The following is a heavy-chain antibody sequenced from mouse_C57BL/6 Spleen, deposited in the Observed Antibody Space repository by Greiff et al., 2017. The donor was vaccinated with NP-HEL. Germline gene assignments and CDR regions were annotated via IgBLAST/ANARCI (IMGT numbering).Heavy chain of an antibody. D-gene: IGHD2-1*01. CDR2: INPNNGGT. CDR1: GYTFTDYN. V-gene: IGHV1-18*01. J-gene: IGHJ4*01. CDR3: ARGRGIYYGYNAMDY. Sequence: EVQLQESGPELVKPGASVKIPCKASGYTFTDYNMDWVKQSHGKSLEWIGDINPNNGGTIYNQKFKGKATLTVDKSSSTAYMELRSLTSEDTAVYYCARGRGIYYGYNAMDYWGQGTSVTVSS.